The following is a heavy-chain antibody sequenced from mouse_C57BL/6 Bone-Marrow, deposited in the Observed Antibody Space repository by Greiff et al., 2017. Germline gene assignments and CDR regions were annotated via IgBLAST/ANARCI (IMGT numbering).Heavy chain of an antibody. CDR3: AREGDYDKDFDY. Sequence: EVHLVESGPVLVKPGASVKMSCKASGYTFTDYYMNWVKQSHGKSLEWIGVINPYNGGTSYNQKFKGKATLTVDKSSSTAYMELNSLTSEDSAVYYCAREGDYDKDFDYWGQGTTLTVSS. D-gene: IGHD2-4*01. J-gene: IGHJ2*01. CDR2: INPYNGGT. V-gene: IGHV1-19*01. CDR1: GYTFTDYY.